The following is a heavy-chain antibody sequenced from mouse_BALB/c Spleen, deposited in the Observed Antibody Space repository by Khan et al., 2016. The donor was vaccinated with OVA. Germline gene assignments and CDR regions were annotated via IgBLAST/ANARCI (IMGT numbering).Heavy chain of an antibody. CDR1: GYTFTDYA. Sequence: QVQLQQSGAELVRPGVSVKISCKGSGYTFTDYAMHWVKQSHAKSLEWIGVISTYYDDADYNKRFQGKASMTVDRSSSTAYLELARLTSEDSAIYYCARGGRFAYWGQGTLVTGSA. D-gene: IGHD1-1*02. J-gene: IGHJ3*01. CDR2: ISTYYDDA. CDR3: ARGGRFAY. V-gene: IGHV1S137*01.